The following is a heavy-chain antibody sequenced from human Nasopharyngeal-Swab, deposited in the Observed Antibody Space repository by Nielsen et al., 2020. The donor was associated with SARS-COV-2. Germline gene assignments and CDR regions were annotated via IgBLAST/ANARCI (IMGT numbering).Heavy chain of an antibody. D-gene: IGHD6-19*01. CDR3: ARARSVAGTGDDAFDI. Sequence: GGSLRLSCAASGFTFSSYDMHWVRQATGKGLEWVSAIGTAGDPYYPGSVKGRFTISRENAKNSLYLQMNSLRAGDTAVYYCARARSVAGTGDDAFDIWGQGTMVTASS. J-gene: IGHJ3*02. CDR2: IGTAGDP. CDR1: GFTFSSYD. V-gene: IGHV3-13*05.